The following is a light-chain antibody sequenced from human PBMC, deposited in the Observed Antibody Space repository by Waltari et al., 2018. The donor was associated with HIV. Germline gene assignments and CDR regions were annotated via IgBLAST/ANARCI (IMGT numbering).Light chain of an antibody. J-gene: IGLJ3*02. Sequence: QSALTQPASVSGSPGQSITISCTATSSDVGDSKYVSWYQQYPGKAPKLMIYEVNNRPSVVSNRFSGSKSGHTASLTISGLQTEDEGDYYCSSYTTSSTVVFGGGTKLTVL. CDR1: SSDVGDSKY. CDR2: EVN. V-gene: IGLV2-14*01. CDR3: SSYTTSSTVV.